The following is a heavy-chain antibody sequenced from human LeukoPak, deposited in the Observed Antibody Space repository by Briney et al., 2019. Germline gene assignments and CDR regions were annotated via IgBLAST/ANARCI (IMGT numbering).Heavy chain of an antibody. Sequence: QTGGSLRLSCAAPGFTFSSYWMSWVRQAPGKGLEWVANIKQDGSEKYYVDSVKGRFTISRDNAKNSLYLQMNSLRAEDTAVYYCARSFRDSSGFDNWGQGTLVTVSS. CDR3: ARSFRDSSGFDN. J-gene: IGHJ4*02. V-gene: IGHV3-7*01. CDR2: IKQDGSEK. CDR1: GFTFSSYW. D-gene: IGHD3-22*01.